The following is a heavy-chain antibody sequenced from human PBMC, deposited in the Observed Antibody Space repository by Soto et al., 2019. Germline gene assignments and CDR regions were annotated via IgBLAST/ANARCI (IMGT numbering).Heavy chain of an antibody. CDR3: ARYNAASGTYYFDY. Sequence: QVELQESGPGLVKPSGTLSLTCAVSGASVSSTYWWSWVRQPPGKGPEWIGEINHRGSANYNPSLNSRVTMSLDISKSQFSLRLTSVTAADTAVYFCARYNAASGTYYFDYWGRGALVTVSS. V-gene: IGHV4-4*02. J-gene: IGHJ4*02. D-gene: IGHD6-13*01. CDR1: GASVSSTYW. CDR2: INHRGSA.